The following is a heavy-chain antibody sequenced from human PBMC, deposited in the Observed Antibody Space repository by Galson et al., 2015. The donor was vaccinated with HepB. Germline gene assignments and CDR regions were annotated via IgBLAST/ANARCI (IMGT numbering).Heavy chain of an antibody. J-gene: IGHJ6*02. CDR2: TYSGGST. V-gene: IGHV3-53*01. CDR3: AGYDILRVYYGMDV. D-gene: IGHD3-9*01. Sequence: SLRLSCAASGFTVSSNYMSWVRQAPGKGLEWVSVTYSGGSTYYADSVKGRFTISRDNSKNTLYLQMNSLRAEDTAVYYCAGYDILRVYYGMDVWGQGTTVTVSS. CDR1: GFTVSSNY.